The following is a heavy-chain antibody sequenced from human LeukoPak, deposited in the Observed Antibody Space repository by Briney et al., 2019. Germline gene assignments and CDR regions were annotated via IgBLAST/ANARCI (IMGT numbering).Heavy chain of an antibody. V-gene: IGHV3-30*18. Sequence: GGSLRLSCAASGFTFSSYGMHWVRRAPGKGLEWEAVIPYDGSNKYYADSVKGRFTISRDNSKNTLYLQMNSLRAEDTAVYYCAKSGYRYALTRLGYYYYYMDVWGKGTTVTVSS. J-gene: IGHJ6*03. CDR3: AKSGYRYALTRLGYYYYYMDV. CDR1: GFTFSSYG. D-gene: IGHD5-18*01. CDR2: IPYDGSNK.